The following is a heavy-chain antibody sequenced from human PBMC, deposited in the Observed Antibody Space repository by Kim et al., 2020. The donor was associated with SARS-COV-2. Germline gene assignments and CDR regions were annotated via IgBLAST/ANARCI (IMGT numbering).Heavy chain of an antibody. J-gene: IGHJ4*02. Sequence: SETLSLTCAVYGGSFSGYYWSWIRQPPGKGLEWIGEINHSGSTNYNSSLKSRVTISVDTSKNQFSLKLSSVTAADTAVYYCARLSKAPYYYGSGSYKGCFDYWGQGTLVTVSS. V-gene: IGHV4-34*01. D-gene: IGHD3-10*01. CDR2: INHSGST. CDR3: ARLSKAPYYYGSGSYKGCFDY. CDR1: GGSFSGYY.